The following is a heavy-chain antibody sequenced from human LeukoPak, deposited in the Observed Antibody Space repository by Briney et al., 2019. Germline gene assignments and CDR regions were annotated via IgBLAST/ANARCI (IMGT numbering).Heavy chain of an antibody. V-gene: IGHV4-31*03. CDR1: GGSISSGGYY. CDR3: ARDVPRDYYGSGSAWFDP. J-gene: IGHJ5*02. CDR2: IYYSGST. D-gene: IGHD3-10*01. Sequence: SQTLSLTCTVSGGSISSGGYYWSWIRQHPGKGLEWIRYIYYSGSTYYNPSLKSRVTISVDTSKNQFSLKLSSVTAADTAVYYCARDVPRDYYGSGSAWFDPWGQGTLVTVSS.